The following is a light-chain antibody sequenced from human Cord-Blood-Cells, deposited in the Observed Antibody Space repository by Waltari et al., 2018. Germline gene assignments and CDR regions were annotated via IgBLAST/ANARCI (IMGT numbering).Light chain of an antibody. V-gene: IGLV2-18*02. J-gene: IGLJ2*01. Sequence: QSALTQPPSVSGSPGQSVTISCTGTSSDVGSYNRVSWYQQPPGTAPKLMIYEVSNRPSGVPELFPGSKSGKAAPLTISGLQAEDEADYYCSSYTSSSTVVFGGGTKLTVL. CDR2: EVS. CDR1: SSDVGSYNR. CDR3: SSYTSSSTVV.